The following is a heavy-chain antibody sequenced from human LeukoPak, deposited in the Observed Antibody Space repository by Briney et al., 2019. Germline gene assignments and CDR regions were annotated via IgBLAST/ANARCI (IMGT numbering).Heavy chain of an antibody. D-gene: IGHD2-2*01. V-gene: IGHV3-53*01. CDR3: ARFTWDRAYQLPWVWYFDL. CDR1: GFTVSSNC. J-gene: IGHJ2*01. CDR2: IYSGGST. Sequence: PGGSLRLSCAASGFTVSSNCMSWVRQAPGKGLEWVSVIYSGGSTYYADSVKGRFTISRDNSKNTLYLQMNSLRAEDTAVYYCARFTWDRAYQLPWVWYFDLWGRGTLVTVSS.